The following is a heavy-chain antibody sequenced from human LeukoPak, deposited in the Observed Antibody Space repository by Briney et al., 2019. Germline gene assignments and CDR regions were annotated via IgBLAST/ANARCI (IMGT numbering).Heavy chain of an antibody. D-gene: IGHD5-24*01. Sequence: GGSLRLSCAASGFTFSTYGMNWVRQAPGKGLEWVANIKQDGSKKSYVDSVKGRFTISRDNAKNSLYLQMNSLRAEDTAIYYCTRVGYIDEGIDYWGQGTLVTVSS. V-gene: IGHV3-7*04. CDR2: IKQDGSKK. CDR1: GFTFSTYG. J-gene: IGHJ4*02. CDR3: TRVGYIDEGIDY.